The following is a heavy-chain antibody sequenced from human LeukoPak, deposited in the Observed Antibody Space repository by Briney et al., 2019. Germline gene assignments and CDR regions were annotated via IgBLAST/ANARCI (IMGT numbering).Heavy chain of an antibody. D-gene: IGHD2-15*01. CDR2: INHSGST. CDR3: ARGTLGYCSGGSRNWFDP. Sequence: SETLSLTCAVYGGSFSGYYWSWIRQPPGKGLEWIGEINHSGSTNYNPSLKSRVTISVDTSKNQFSLKLSSVTAADTAVYYCARGTLGYCSGGSRNWFDPWGQGTLVTVSS. J-gene: IGHJ5*02. CDR1: GGSFSGYY. V-gene: IGHV4-34*01.